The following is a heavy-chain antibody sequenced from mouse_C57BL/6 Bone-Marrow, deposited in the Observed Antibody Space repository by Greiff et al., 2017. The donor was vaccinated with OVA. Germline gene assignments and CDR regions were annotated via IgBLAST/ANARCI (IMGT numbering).Heavy chain of an antibody. CDR2: IYPGDGGT. Sequence: VKLQESGPELVKPGASVKISCKASGYAFSSSWMNWVKQRPGRGLEWIGRIYPGDGGTNYNGKFKGKATLTADKSSSTAYMQLSSLTSEDSAVYCCARHEDGYYASYFDYWGQGTTLTVSS. D-gene: IGHD2-3*01. CDR1: GYAFSSSW. J-gene: IGHJ2*01. V-gene: IGHV1-82*01. CDR3: ARHEDGYYASYFDY.